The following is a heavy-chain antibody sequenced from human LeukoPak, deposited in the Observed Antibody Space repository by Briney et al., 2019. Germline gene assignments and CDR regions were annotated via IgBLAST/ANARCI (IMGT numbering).Heavy chain of an antibody. Sequence: GGSLRLSCAASGVTFSSYAMSGVRQAPGKGLEWVAAISGSGRSTHYADSVKGRFTISRDNSKNTLYLQMNSLRAEDTAVYYCAKDSTYSYGSGSRDYWGQGTLVTVSS. CDR2: ISGSGRST. J-gene: IGHJ4*02. CDR3: AKDSTYSYGSGSRDY. V-gene: IGHV3-23*01. D-gene: IGHD3-10*01. CDR1: GVTFSSYA.